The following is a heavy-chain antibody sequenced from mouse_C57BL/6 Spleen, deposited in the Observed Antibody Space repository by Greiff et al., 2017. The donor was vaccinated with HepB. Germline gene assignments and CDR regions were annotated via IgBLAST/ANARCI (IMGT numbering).Heavy chain of an antibody. Sequence: EVQLQQSGPELVKPGASVKIPCKASGYTFTDYNMDWVKQSHGKSLEWIGDINPNNGGTIYNQKFKGKATLTVDKSSSTAYMELRSLTSEDTAVYYCARFPYYDGSSYGAMDYGGQGTSVTVSS. D-gene: IGHD1-1*01. J-gene: IGHJ4*01. CDR3: ARFPYYDGSSYGAMDY. CDR2: INPNNGGT. CDR1: GYTFTDYN. V-gene: IGHV1-18*01.